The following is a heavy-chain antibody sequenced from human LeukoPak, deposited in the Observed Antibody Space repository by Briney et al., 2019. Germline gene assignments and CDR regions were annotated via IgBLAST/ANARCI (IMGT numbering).Heavy chain of an antibody. J-gene: IGHJ3*02. CDR1: GYTFTGYY. CDR3: ARVCFGSTSCRSPDAFDI. D-gene: IGHD2-2*01. V-gene: IGHV1-2*02. CDR2: INPNSGGT. Sequence: GASVKVSCKASGYTFTGYYMHWVRQAPGQGLEWMGWINPNSGGTNYAQKFQGRVTMTRDTSISTAYMELSRLRSDDTAVYYCARVCFGSTSCRSPDAFDIWGQGTMVTVSS.